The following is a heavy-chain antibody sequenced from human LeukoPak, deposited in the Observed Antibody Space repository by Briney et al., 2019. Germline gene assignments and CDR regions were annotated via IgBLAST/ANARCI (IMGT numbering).Heavy chain of an antibody. J-gene: IGHJ4*02. D-gene: IGHD3-3*01. CDR3: ARGITVFGTLDY. V-gene: IGHV3-23*05. Sequence: PGGSLRLSCAASGFTFRSYAMSWVRQAPEKGLEWVSAITGTIISTYYVDSVRGRFTISRDNSKSTLYLQMDSLRAEDTATYYCARGITVFGTLDYWGQGTLVTVSS. CDR1: GFTFRSYA. CDR2: ITGTIIST.